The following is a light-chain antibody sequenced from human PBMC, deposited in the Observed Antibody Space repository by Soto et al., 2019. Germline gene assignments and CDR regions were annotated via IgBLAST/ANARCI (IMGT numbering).Light chain of an antibody. Sequence: QSVLTQSPSASASLGASVKLTCTLSSGHSSYAIAWHQQQPDKGPRYLMKLNSDGSHSKGDGIPDRFSGSSSGAERYLTISSLQSEDEADYYCQTWSTGIVVFGGGTKVTVL. CDR3: QTWSTGIVV. CDR2: LNSDGSH. J-gene: IGLJ2*01. CDR1: SGHSSYA. V-gene: IGLV4-69*01.